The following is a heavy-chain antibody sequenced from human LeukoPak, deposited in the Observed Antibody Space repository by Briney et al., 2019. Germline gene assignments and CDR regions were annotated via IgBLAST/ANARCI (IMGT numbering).Heavy chain of an antibody. V-gene: IGHV3-23*01. CDR2: ISGSGGTT. CDR3: AKETYDRYFDY. D-gene: IGHD3-22*01. CDR1: GFTFSTYA. J-gene: IGHJ4*02. Sequence: GGSLRLSCAASGFTFSTYAMSWVRQAPGKGLEWVSAISGSGGTTYYADSVKGRFTISRDNSKNTLYLQMDSLRADDRAVYHCAKETYDRYFDYWGQGTLVTVSS.